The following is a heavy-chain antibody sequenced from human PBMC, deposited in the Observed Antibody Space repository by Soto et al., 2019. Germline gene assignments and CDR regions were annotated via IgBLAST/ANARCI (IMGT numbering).Heavy chain of an antibody. V-gene: IGHV1-18*04. J-gene: IGHJ4*02. CDR1: GYPFGTYA. Sequence: ASVKVSCKSSGYPFGTYAITWVRQAPGQGLEWVGWISTNSGNTYYAQNFQGRVTLTTDTSTTTAYMEFRSLTSDDTAIYYCARTYNWNSEGFDQWGQGTLVTVSS. CDR3: ARTYNWNSEGFDQ. CDR2: ISTNSGNT. D-gene: IGHD1-7*01.